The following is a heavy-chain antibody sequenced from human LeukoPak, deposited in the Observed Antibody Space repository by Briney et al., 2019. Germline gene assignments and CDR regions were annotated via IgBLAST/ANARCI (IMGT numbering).Heavy chain of an antibody. CDR2: IRSKAYGGTT. D-gene: IGHD3-22*01. CDR3: ARYYYESSGMDLDY. V-gene: IGHV3-49*04. J-gene: IGHJ4*02. Sequence: PGRSLRPSCTASGFTFGDYAMSWVRQAPGKGLEWVGFIRSKAYGGTTEYAASVKGRFTISRDDSKSIAYLQMNSLKTEDTAVYFCARYYYESSGMDLDYGGQGTLVTVSS. CDR1: GFTFGDYA.